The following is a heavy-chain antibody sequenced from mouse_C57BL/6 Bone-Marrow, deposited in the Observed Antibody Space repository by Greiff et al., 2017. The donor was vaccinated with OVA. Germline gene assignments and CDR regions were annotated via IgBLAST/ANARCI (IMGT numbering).Heavy chain of an antibody. V-gene: IGHV1-50*01. CDR1: GYTFTSYW. D-gene: IGHD1-1*01. J-gene: IGHJ1*03. Sequence: VKLMESGAELVKPGASVKLSCKASGYTFTSYWMQWVKQRPGQGLEWIGEIDPSDSYTNYNQKFKGKATLTVDTSSSTAYMQLSSLTSEDSAVYYCARDYGSSYVDWYFDVWGTGTTVTVSS. CDR2: IDPSDSYT. CDR3: ARDYGSSYVDWYFDV.